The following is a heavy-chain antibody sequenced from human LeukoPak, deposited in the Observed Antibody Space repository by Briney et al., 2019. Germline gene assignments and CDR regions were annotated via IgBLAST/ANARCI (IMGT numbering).Heavy chain of an antibody. D-gene: IGHD3-22*01. Sequence: PSETLSLTCTVSGGSISSYYWSWIRQPPGKGLEWIGHIYYSGSTNYNLSLKSRVTISVDTSKNQFSLKLSSVTAADTAVYYCARVGWYYDSSGYCYYFDYWGQGTLVTVSS. CDR1: GGSISSYY. CDR2: IYYSGST. J-gene: IGHJ4*02. CDR3: ARVGWYYDSSGYCYYFDY. V-gene: IGHV4-59*12.